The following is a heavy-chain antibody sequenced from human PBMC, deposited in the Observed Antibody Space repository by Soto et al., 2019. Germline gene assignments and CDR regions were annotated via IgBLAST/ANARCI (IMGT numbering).Heavy chain of an antibody. CDR1: EFTVSSSY. Sequence: GGSLRLSCAASEFTVSSSYMTWVRQAPGKGLEWVSVIYSGGSTYYADSVRGRFTISRDNSKNTLYLQMNSLRAEDTAVYYCARAPPYFSSTSCPGTFDIWAKGQWSPSPQ. CDR2: IYSGGST. J-gene: IGHJ3*02. V-gene: IGHV3-53*01. D-gene: IGHD2-2*01. CDR3: ARAPPYFSSTSCPGTFDI.